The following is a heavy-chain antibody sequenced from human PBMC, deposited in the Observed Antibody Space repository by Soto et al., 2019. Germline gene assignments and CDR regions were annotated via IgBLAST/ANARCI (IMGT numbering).Heavy chain of an antibody. J-gene: IGHJ3*02. CDR1: GGSFSGYY. CDR2: INHSGST. Sequence: SETLSLTCAVYGGSFSGYYWSWIRQPPGKGLEWIGEINHSGSTNYNPSLKSRVTISVDTSKNQFSLKLSSVTAADTAVYYCAITNIVVPAAKDDSSGYYYDAFDIWGQGTMVTVSS. CDR3: AITNIVVPAAKDDSSGYYYDAFDI. D-gene: IGHD3-22*01. V-gene: IGHV4-34*01.